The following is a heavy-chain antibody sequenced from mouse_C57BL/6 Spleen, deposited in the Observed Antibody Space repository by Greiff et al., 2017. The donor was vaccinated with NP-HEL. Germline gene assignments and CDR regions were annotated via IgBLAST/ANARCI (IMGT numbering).Heavy chain of an antibody. CDR3: ASEGVIYYDYAGAMDY. V-gene: IGHV3-6*01. Sequence: ESGPGLVKPSQSLSLTCSVTGYSITSGYYWNWIRQFPGNKLEWMGYISYDGSNNYNPSLKNRISITRDTSKNQFFLKLNSVTTEDTATYYCASEGVIYYDYAGAMDYWGQGTSVTVSS. D-gene: IGHD2-4*01. CDR1: GYSITSGYY. CDR2: ISYDGSN. J-gene: IGHJ4*01.